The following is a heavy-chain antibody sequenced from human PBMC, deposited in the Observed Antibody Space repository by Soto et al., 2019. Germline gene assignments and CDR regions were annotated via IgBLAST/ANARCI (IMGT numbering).Heavy chain of an antibody. Sequence: QVQLVESGGGVVQPGRSLRLSCAASGFTFSSYGMHWVRQAPGKGLEWVAVIWYDGSNKYYADSVKGRFTISRDNSKNTLYLKMNSLIAEDTAVYYCARDFTRITMVRVVIITYTTYGMEVWGQGTTVTVSS. CDR2: IWYDGSNK. D-gene: IGHD3-10*01. CDR1: GFTFSSYG. J-gene: IGHJ6*02. CDR3: ARDFTRITMVRVVIITYTTYGMEV. V-gene: IGHV3-33*01.